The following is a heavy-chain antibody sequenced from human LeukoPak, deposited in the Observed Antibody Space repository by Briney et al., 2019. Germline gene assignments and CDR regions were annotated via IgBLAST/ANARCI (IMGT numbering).Heavy chain of an antibody. V-gene: IGHV4-39*07. Sequence: SETLSLTCTVSGGSISSSSYYWGWIRQPPGKGLEWIGSIYYSGSTYYNPSLKSRVTISVDTSKNQFSLKLSSVTAADTAVYYCARAHDYGGILDYWGQGTLVTVSS. CDR3: ARAHDYGGILDY. J-gene: IGHJ4*02. CDR1: GGSISSSSYY. CDR2: IYYSGST. D-gene: IGHD4-23*01.